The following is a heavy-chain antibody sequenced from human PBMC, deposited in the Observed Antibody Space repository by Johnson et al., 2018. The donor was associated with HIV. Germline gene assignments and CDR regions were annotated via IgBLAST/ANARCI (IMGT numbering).Heavy chain of an antibody. V-gene: IGHV3-33*01. CDR1: GLSFSSYG. J-gene: IGHJ3*02. D-gene: IGHD1-7*01. CDR3: ARGPHHSSGTTLRGAFDI. CDR2: IWSDGSNK. Sequence: QVQLVESGGGVVQPGRSLRLSCAASGLSFSSYGMEWVRQAPGKGLEWVAVIWSDGSNKHYADSVKGRFTISRDNAKNSLYLQMNSLRAEDTALYYCARGPHHSSGTTLRGAFDIWGQGTMVTVSS.